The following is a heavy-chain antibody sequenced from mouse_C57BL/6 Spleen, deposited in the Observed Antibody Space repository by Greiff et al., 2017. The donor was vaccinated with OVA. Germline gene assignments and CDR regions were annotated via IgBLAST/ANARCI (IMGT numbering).Heavy chain of an antibody. Sequence: EVQLVESGPGLVKPSQSLSLTCSVTGYSITSGYYWHWIRQFPGNKLEWMGYISYDGSNNYNPSLKNRISITRDTSKNQFFLKLNSVTTEDTATYYCARDYDYGYAMDYWGQGTSVTVSS. J-gene: IGHJ4*01. CDR2: ISYDGSN. CDR3: ARDYDYGYAMDY. V-gene: IGHV3-6*01. D-gene: IGHD2-4*01. CDR1: GYSITSGYY.